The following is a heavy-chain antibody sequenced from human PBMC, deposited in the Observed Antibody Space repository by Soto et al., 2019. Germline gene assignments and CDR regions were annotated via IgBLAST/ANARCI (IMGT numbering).Heavy chain of an antibody. D-gene: IGHD6-19*01. Sequence: SETLSLTCTVSGGSISSSSYYWGWIRQPPGKGLEWIGSIYYSGSTYYNPSLKSRVTISVDTSKNQFSLKLSSVTAADTAVYYCVRRGGAVAGTSRFDLWGQGTLVTVSS. CDR3: VRRGGAVAGTSRFDL. J-gene: IGHJ4*02. V-gene: IGHV4-39*01. CDR2: IYYSGST. CDR1: GGSISSSSYY.